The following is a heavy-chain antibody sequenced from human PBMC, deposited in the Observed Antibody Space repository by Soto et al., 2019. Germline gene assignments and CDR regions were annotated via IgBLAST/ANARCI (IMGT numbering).Heavy chain of an antibody. CDR2: IIPMFGTS. Sequence: SVKVSCKASGGTFSNYAISWVRQAPGQGLEWVGGIIPMFGTSNYAQNFQGRVWITADESTSTAYMALSSLRSEDTAVYYCARGVRTGFYGMDVWGQGTSVTVSS. J-gene: IGHJ6*02. CDR3: ARGVRTGFYGMDV. V-gene: IGHV1-69*13. D-gene: IGHD3-10*01. CDR1: GGTFSNYA.